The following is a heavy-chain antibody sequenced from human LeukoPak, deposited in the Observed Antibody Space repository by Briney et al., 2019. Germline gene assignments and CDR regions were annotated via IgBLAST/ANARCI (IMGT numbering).Heavy chain of an antibody. CDR2: IYTSGST. V-gene: IGHV4-4*07. J-gene: IGHJ4*02. D-gene: IGHD3-10*01. CDR3: ARSGFSGSYCFDS. CDR1: GGSISSSY. Sequence: SETLSLTCTVSGGSISSSYWTWVRQPAGKGLEWIGRIYTSGSTNYNPSLKSRVTMSVDTSKNQFSLKLSSMSAADTAVYYCARSGFSGSYCFDSWGQGTLVTVSS.